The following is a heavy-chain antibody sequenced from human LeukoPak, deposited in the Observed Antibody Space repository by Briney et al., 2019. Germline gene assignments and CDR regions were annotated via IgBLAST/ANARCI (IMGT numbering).Heavy chain of an antibody. CDR1: GGSISSYY. D-gene: IGHD4-17*01. J-gene: IGHJ3*02. V-gene: IGHV4-59*01. CDR2: IYYSGST. CDR3: ARVVVTVTTRNAFDI. Sequence: SETLSLTCTVSGGSISSYYWSWIRQPPGKGLEWVGYIYYSGSTNYNPSLKSRVTISVNTSKNQFSLKLSSVTAADTAVYYCARVVVTVTTRNAFDIWGQGTMVTVSS.